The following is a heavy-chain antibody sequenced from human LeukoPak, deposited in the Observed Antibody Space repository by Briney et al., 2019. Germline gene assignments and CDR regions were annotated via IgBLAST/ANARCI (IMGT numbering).Heavy chain of an antibody. Sequence: ASVKVSCKASGYTFISYYIHWVRQAPGQGLEWMAIMNPSGGSTSSAQKFQGRVTMTRDTSTSTVYMELSGLRSEDTAVYYCARAGVITAADYWGQGTLVTVSS. D-gene: IGHD3-16*02. J-gene: IGHJ4*02. CDR1: GYTFISYY. CDR3: ARAGVITAADY. CDR2: MNPSGGST. V-gene: IGHV1-46*01.